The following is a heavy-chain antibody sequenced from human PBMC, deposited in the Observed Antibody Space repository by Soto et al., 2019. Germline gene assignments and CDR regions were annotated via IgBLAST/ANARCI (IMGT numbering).Heavy chain of an antibody. CDR1: GYTFTNYH. CDR2: INPSGGST. V-gene: IGHV1-46*01. J-gene: IGHJ3*02. CDR3: ARRDQHDAFDI. Sequence: GASVKVSCKASGYTFTNYHMHWGRQAPGQGLEWMGIINPSGGSTSYAQKFQGRVTMTRDTSTSTVYMELSSLRSEDTAVYYCARRDQHDAFDIWGQGTMVTVSS.